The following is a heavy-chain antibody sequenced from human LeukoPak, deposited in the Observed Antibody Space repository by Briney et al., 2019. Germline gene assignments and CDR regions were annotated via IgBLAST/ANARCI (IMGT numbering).Heavy chain of an antibody. Sequence: SETLSLTCTVSGGSISSSSAYWGWIRQPPGKGLEWIGSIYYSKNTYYNPSLKSRVTISVDTSKNQFSLKLSSVTAAGTAVYYCASWDGFLQVFGYWGQGTLVTVSS. CDR3: ASWDGFLQVFGY. J-gene: IGHJ4*02. V-gene: IGHV4-39*07. D-gene: IGHD2/OR15-2a*01. CDR1: GGSISSSSAY. CDR2: IYYSKNT.